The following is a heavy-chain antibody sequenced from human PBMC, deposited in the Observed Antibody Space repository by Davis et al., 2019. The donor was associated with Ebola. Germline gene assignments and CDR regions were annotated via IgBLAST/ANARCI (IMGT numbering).Heavy chain of an antibody. V-gene: IGHV3-23*01. D-gene: IGHD2-21*02. CDR2: ISTGGGPT. J-gene: IGHJ5*02. CDR1: GISLKTCA. CDR3: ARGGFHCGGDCGHRFDP. Sequence: GESLKISCVVSGISLKTCAMSWVRQAPGKGLEWVSHISTGGGPTYGDSVRGRFTISRDISNNTLYLQMNSLRVEDTAVYYCARGGFHCGGDCGHRFDPWGQGTPVIVSS.